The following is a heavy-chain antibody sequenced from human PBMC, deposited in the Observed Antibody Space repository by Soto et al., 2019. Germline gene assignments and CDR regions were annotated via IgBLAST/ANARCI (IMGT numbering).Heavy chain of an antibody. D-gene: IGHD5-12*01. CDR1: GFTFSNYA. CDR3: AKVGSERYSGQHSDY. V-gene: IGHV3-23*01. Sequence: EVQLLESGGGLVQPGGSLRLSCAASGFTFSNYAMNWVRQAPGKGLEWVSTISSSSGSTYYADSVKGRFTISRVNSKNFLYLQMNSLRGDDTAVYYCAKVGSERYSGQHSDYWGQGTLVTISS. J-gene: IGHJ4*02. CDR2: ISSSSGST.